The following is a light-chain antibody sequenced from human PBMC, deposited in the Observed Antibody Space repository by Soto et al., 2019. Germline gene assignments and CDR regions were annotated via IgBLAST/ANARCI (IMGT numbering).Light chain of an antibody. J-gene: IGKJ4*01. V-gene: IGKV1-33*01. CDR1: QDISNY. CDR2: DAS. CDR3: QQYDNVRALT. Sequence: DIQMTQSPSSLSASVGDRITITCQASQDISNYLNWWQQKPGKPPNLLIYDASNLETGVPSRFSRRGCGTDFTFTISSLQPEDVVTYYCQQYDNVRALTFCGGTKVEIK.